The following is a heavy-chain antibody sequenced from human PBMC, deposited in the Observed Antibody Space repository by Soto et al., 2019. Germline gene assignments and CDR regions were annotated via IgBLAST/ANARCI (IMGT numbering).Heavy chain of an antibody. Sequence: QVTLKESGPVLVKPTETLTLTCTVSGFSLSNARMGVSWIRQPPGKALEWLAHIFSNDEKSYSTSPKSRLTISKDTSKSQVVLTMTNMDPVDTATYYCARISWGDYVVRYFDLWGRGTLVTVSS. D-gene: IGHD4-17*01. J-gene: IGHJ2*01. CDR2: IFSNDEK. V-gene: IGHV2-26*01. CDR1: GFSLSNARMG. CDR3: ARISWGDYVVRYFDL.